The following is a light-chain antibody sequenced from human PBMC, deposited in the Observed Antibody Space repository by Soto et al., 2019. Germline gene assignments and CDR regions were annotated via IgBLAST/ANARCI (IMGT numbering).Light chain of an antibody. CDR1: SSNIGSNT. CDR2: NNN. V-gene: IGLV1-44*01. J-gene: IGLJ3*02. Sequence: QSVLTQPPSASGTPGQRVTISCSGSSSNIGSNTVNWYQQFPGTAPKFLMYNNNQRPSGVPDRFSGSKSGTSASLAISGLQSEDEADYYCASWDDSLNGRVFGGGTKLTVL. CDR3: ASWDDSLNGRV.